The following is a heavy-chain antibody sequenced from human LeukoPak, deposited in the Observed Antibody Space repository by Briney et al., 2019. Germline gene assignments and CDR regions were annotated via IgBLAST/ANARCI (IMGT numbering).Heavy chain of an antibody. CDR2: AKSETDGGTI. J-gene: IGHJ4*02. V-gene: IGHV3-15*01. CDR3: TIDRLFFQF. CDR1: GFTFSNAW. D-gene: IGHD3-3*01. Sequence: GGSLRLSCVGSGFTFSNAWVSWVRLTPEKGLEWLGRAKSETDGGTIDHAAPVNGRFNISRDDSSNTVFLQMSGLKIEDTAVYYCTIDRLFFQFWGQGSLDTVS.